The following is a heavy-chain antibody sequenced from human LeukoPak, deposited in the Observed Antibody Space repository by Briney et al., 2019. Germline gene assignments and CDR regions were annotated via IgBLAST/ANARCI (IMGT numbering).Heavy chain of an antibody. J-gene: IGHJ4*02. CDR1: GGSISSGDYY. V-gene: IGHV4-30-4*08. D-gene: IGHD6-13*01. Sequence: SETLSLTCTVSGGSISSGDYYWSWIRQPPGKGLEWIGYIYYSGSTYYNPSLKSRVTISVDTSKNQFSLKLSSVTAADTAVYYCASSRSPKLYGMYSSSWSFDYWGQGTLVTVSS. CDR3: ASSRSPKLYGMYSSSWSFDY. CDR2: IYYSGST.